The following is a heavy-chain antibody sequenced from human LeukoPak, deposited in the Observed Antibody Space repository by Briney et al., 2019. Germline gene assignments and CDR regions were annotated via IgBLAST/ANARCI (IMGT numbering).Heavy chain of an antibody. D-gene: IGHD2-15*01. CDR2: ISYDGSNK. V-gene: IGHV3-30-3*01. CDR1: GFTFSSYA. CDR3: AREAQYCSGGSCYGGYFQH. J-gene: IGHJ1*01. Sequence: GGSLRLSCAASGFTFSSYAMHWVRQAPGKGLEWVAVISYDGSNKYYADSVKGRFTISRDNSKNTLYLQMNSLRAEDTAVYYCAREAQYCSGGSCYGGYFQHWGQGTLVTVSS.